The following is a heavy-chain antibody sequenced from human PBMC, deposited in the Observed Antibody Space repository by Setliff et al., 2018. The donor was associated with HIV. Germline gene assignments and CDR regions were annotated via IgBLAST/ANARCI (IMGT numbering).Heavy chain of an antibody. Sequence: SETLSLTSTVSGGSINYYYWSCIRQPPGKNPEYIGYLHPSGETYYSPSLMSRLTISLDTANNRFSLRLTSATAADTAIYYCARKAADVSGGGRDVWGQGTTVTVSS. V-gene: IGHV4-59*01. CDR1: GGSINYYY. D-gene: IGHD2-15*01. CDR2: LHPSGET. CDR3: ARKAADVSGGGRDV. J-gene: IGHJ6*02.